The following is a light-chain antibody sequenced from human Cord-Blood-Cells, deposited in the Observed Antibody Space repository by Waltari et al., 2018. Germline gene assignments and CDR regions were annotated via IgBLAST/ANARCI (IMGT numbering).Light chain of an antibody. V-gene: IGLV2-14*01. Sequence: QSALTQPASVSGSPGQSITISCTGTSSDVGGYNYVSWYQQHPGKAPKRMIYDVSNRPSGVSNRFSGSKSGNTASLTISGLQAEDEADYYCSSYTSSSTLVFGTGTKVTGL. J-gene: IGLJ1*01. CDR1: SSDVGGYNY. CDR3: SSYTSSSTLV. CDR2: DVS.